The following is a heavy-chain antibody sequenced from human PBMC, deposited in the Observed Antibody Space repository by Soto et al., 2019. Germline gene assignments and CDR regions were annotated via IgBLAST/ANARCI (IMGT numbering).Heavy chain of an antibody. CDR1: GFTFSSYW. CDR3: ARAGVAGPGGWFDP. D-gene: IGHD6-19*01. CDR2: IKQDGSEK. V-gene: IGHV3-7*01. Sequence: EVQLVESGGGVVQPGGSLRLSCAASGFTFSSYWMSWVRQAPGKGLEWVANIKQDGSEKYYVDSVKGRCTISRDNAKNPLYLQMNRLRAEATAVYYCARAGVAGPGGWFDPWGQGTLVTVAS. J-gene: IGHJ5*02.